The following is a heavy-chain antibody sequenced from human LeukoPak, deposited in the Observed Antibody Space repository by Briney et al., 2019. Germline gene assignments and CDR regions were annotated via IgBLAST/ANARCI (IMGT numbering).Heavy chain of an antibody. Sequence: PSETLSLTCTVSGGSINSYYWSWIRQPPGKGLEWIGYIYYSGSTDYNPSLKSRVTISVDTSKNQFSLKLSSVTAADTAVYYCARGHFSWGFDYWGQGTLVTVSS. CDR2: IYYSGST. V-gene: IGHV4-59*12. D-gene: IGHD6-13*01. CDR1: GGSINSYY. J-gene: IGHJ4*02. CDR3: ARGHFSWGFDY.